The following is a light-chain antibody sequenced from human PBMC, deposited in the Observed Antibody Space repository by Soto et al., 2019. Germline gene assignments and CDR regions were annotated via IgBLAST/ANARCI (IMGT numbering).Light chain of an antibody. CDR1: QGISSA. V-gene: IGKV1-13*02. Sequence: AIQLTQSPSSLSAYVGDRVTITCRASQGISSALACYQQKPGKAHKLLIYDASSLESGVPSRFSGSGSGTDFTLTISSLQPEDFATYYCQQFNSYLFTFGPGTNGHIQ. J-gene: IGKJ3*01. CDR3: QQFNSYLFT. CDR2: DAS.